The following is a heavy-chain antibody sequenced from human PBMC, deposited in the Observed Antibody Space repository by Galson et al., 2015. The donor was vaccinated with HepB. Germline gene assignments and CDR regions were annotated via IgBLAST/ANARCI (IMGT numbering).Heavy chain of an antibody. D-gene: IGHD2-15*01. J-gene: IGHJ3*02. CDR3: ARGVDIRGGAFDI. Sequence: CAISGDSVSTHSATWNWIRQSPSRGLEWLGRTYYRSGWYDDYAVSVKSRITINSDTSKNPFSLQLNSVTPEDTAVYYCARGVDIRGGAFDIWGQGTMVTVSS. V-gene: IGHV6-1*01. CDR2: TYYRSGWYD. CDR1: GDSVSTHSAT.